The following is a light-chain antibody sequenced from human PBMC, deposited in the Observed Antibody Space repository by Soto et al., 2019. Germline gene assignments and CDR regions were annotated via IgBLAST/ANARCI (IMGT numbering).Light chain of an antibody. Sequence: DIEMTQSPSTLSASVGDRVTITCRASQSISSWLAWYQQKPGKAPKLLIYDASSLESGVPSRFGGWESGTEFTLTISSLQPDDFSTYDCQQYNSYSPWTFGQGTKVE. CDR2: DAS. V-gene: IGKV1-5*01. CDR1: QSISSW. J-gene: IGKJ1*01. CDR3: QQYNSYSPWT.